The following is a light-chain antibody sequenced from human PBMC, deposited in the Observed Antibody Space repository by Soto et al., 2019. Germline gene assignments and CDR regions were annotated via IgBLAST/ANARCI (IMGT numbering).Light chain of an antibody. Sequence: IVMTQTPATLSVSPGERATLSCRASQTVRNHYFAWYHQQPGQPPRLLIYDASTTATGIPARFSGSGSGTEFTPPTISLQSEDFAVYYCHQYGISPPRTFGQGTKVDIK. CDR1: QTVRNH. V-gene: IGKV3D-15*01. CDR2: DAS. J-gene: IGKJ1*01. CDR3: HQYGISPPRT.